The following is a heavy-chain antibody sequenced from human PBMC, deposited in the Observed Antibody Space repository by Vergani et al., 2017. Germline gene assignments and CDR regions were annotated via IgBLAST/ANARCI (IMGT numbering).Heavy chain of an antibody. J-gene: IGHJ4*02. D-gene: IGHD3-16*01. CDR3: ARHHEAGGPQFDY. CDR2: IYPGDSHT. V-gene: IGHV5-51*01. CDR1: GYSFTSYC. Sequence: EVPLVQSGAEVKKPGESLKISCTGSGYSFTSYCIGCVTQMPGKGLEWMGVIYPGDSHTRYSPSFQGQVTISADKSISTTYLQWRSLKASDTAMYYCARHHEAGGPQFDYWGQGSLVTVSS.